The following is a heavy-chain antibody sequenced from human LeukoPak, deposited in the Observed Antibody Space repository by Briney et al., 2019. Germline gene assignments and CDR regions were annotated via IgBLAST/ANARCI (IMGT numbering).Heavy chain of an antibody. V-gene: IGHV4-59*08. D-gene: IGHD3-22*01. CDR3: ARLEYYDSSGFLLDY. CDR2: IYYSGST. CDR1: GGSFSGYY. Sequence: SETLSLTCAVYGGSFSGYYWSWIRQPPGKGLEWIGYIYYSGSTNYNPSLKSRVTISVDTSKNQFSLKLSSVTAADTAVYYCARLEYYDSSGFLLDYWGQGTLVTVSS. J-gene: IGHJ4*02.